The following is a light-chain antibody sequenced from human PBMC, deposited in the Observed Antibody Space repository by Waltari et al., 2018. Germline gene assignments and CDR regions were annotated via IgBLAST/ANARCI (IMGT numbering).Light chain of an antibody. J-gene: IGLJ2*01. Sequence: QSALTQPRSVSGSTGQSVTISCTGTIHDIGSYNYVSWYQHTPDNAPKLIIYDVDRRPSGVPYRFSASKSGITASLTISGLQSADEGDYYCCSYAGKYTFVFGGGTKLTV. CDR1: IHDIGSYNY. V-gene: IGLV2-11*01. CDR3: CSYAGKYTFV. CDR2: DVD.